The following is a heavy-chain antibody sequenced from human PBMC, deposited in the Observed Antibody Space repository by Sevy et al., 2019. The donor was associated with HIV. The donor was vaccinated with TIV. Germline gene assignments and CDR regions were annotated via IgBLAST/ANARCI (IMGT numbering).Heavy chain of an antibody. CDR3: AKVGMPVWSYFDF. Sequence: GGSLRLSCGASGFDFREYAMHWVRQAPGKGLEWVAAVSSDGTNTYYVDSVKGRFTILSDSSQNTLFLTMNSLRVEDTGVYFCAKVGMPVWSYFDFWEQGTLATVS. V-gene: IGHV3-30*18. CDR1: GFDFREYA. D-gene: IGHD2-2*01. J-gene: IGHJ4*02. CDR2: VSSDGTNT.